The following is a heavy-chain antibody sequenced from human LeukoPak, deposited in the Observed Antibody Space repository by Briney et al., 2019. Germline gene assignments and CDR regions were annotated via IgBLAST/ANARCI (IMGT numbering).Heavy chain of an antibody. CDR3: AKLKFYIGAPVVDY. CDR2: ISGSGGST. D-gene: IGHD6-13*01. Sequence: GGSLRLSCVTSGFTFSSYAMSWVRQAPGKGLEWVSAISGSGGSTYYADSVKGRFTISRDNSKNTLYLQMNSLRAEDTAVYYCAKLKFYIGAPVVDYWGQGTLVTVSS. V-gene: IGHV3-23*01. J-gene: IGHJ4*02. CDR1: GFTFSSYA.